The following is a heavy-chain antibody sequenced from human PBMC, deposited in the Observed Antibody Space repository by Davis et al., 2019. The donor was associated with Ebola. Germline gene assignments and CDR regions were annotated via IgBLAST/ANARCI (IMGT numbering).Heavy chain of an antibody. CDR1: GFTFSSYW. CDR2: IKQDGSEK. D-gene: IGHD3-22*01. Sequence: PGGSLRLSCAASGFTFSSYWMSWVRQAPGKGLEWVANIKQDGSEKYYVDSVKGRFTISRDNAKNSLYLQMNSLRAEDTALYYCAKDSLLHSSGYLGYWGQGTLVTVSS. CDR3: AKDSLLHSSGYLGY. J-gene: IGHJ4*02. V-gene: IGHV3-7*03.